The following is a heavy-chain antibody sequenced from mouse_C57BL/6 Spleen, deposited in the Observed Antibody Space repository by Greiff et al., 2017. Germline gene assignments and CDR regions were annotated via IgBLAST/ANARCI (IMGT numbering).Heavy chain of an antibody. CDR2: ISNGGGST. Sequence: EVMLVESGGGLVQPGGSLKLSCAASGFTFSDYYMYWVRQTPEKRLEWVAYISNGGGSTYYPDTIKGRFTISRDNAKNTLYLQMSRLKSEDTAMYYCARQGYAVYYFDYWGQGTTLTVSS. CDR3: ARQGYAVYYFDY. CDR1: GFTFSDYY. V-gene: IGHV5-12*01. D-gene: IGHD3-1*01. J-gene: IGHJ2*01.